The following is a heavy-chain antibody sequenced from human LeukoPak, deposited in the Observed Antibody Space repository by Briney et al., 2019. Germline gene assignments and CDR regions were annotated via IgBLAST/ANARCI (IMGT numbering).Heavy chain of an antibody. Sequence: GGSLRLSCAASGFTFSSYGMHWVRLAPGKGLAWVAVISYDESNKYYADSVKGRFTISRDNSRNTLYLQMNSLRAEDTAVYYCAKRSVAGTDYYYGIDVWGQGTTVTVSS. V-gene: IGHV3-30*18. CDR1: GFTFSSYG. D-gene: IGHD6-19*01. CDR3: AKRSVAGTDYYYGIDV. CDR2: ISYDESNK. J-gene: IGHJ6*02.